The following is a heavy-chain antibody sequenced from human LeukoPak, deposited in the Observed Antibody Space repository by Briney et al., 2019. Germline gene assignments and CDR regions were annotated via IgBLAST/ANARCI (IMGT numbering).Heavy chain of an antibody. CDR3: ARRKLGIAVAGFDY. V-gene: IGHV1-2*06. CDR2: INPNSGGT. CDR1: GYTFTGYY. D-gene: IGHD6-19*01. J-gene: IGHJ4*02. Sequence: ASVKVSCKASGYTFTGYYMHWVRQAPGQGLEWMGRINPNSGGTNYAQKFQGRVTITRDTSISTAHMELSRLRSDDTAVYYCARRKLGIAVAGFDYWGQGTLVTVSS.